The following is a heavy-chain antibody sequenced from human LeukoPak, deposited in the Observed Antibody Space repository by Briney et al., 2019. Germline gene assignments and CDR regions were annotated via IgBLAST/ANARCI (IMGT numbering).Heavy chain of an antibody. V-gene: IGHV3-30-3*01. CDR3: ASPGPPFDY. Sequence: GGSLRLSCAASGFTFSSYAMHWVRQAPGKGLEWVAVISYDGSNKYYADSVKGRFTISRDNPKNTLYLQMNSLRAEDTAVYYCASPGPPFDYWGQGTLVTVSS. CDR2: ISYDGSNK. J-gene: IGHJ4*02. D-gene: IGHD3-10*01. CDR1: GFTFSSYA.